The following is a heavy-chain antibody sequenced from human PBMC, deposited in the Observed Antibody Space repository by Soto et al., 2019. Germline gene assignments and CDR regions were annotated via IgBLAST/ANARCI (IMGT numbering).Heavy chain of an antibody. J-gene: IGHJ4*02. CDR2: ISAYNGNT. CDR3: ARNTYYYGSGEPPADY. D-gene: IGHD3-10*01. Sequence: QVQLVQSGAEVKKPGASVKVSCKASGYTFTSYGISWVRQAPGQGLEWMGWISAYNGNTNYAQKLQGRVTMTTDTSTSTAYMELRSLVSDDTAVYYCARNTYYYGSGEPPADYWGQGTLVTVSS. CDR1: GYTFTSYG. V-gene: IGHV1-18*01.